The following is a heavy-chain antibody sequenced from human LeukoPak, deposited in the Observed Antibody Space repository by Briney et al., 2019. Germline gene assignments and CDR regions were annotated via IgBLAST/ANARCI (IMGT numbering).Heavy chain of an antibody. CDR3: ARRLYYGSSLNYFDY. J-gene: IGHJ4*02. D-gene: IGHD3-10*01. V-gene: IGHV5-51*01. CDR2: IYPGDSDT. CDR1: GYSFTSYW. Sequence: GESLQISCKGSGYSFTSYWIGWVRQMPGEGLEWMGIIYPGDSDTRYSPSFQGQVTTSVDKSISTAYLQWSSLKASDTAMYYCARRLYYGSSLNYFDYWGQGTLVTVSS.